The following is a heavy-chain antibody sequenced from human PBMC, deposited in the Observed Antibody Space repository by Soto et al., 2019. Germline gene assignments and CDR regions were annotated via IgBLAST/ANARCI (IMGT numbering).Heavy chain of an antibody. CDR1: GGSISSYY. CDR3: ARGGSLVVVTADLFDP. Sequence: SETLSLTCTVSGGSISSYYWSWIRQPPGKGLEWIGYIYYSGSTNYNPSLKSRVTISVDTSKNQFSLKLSSVTAADTAVYYCARGGSLVVVTADLFDPWGQGTLVTVSS. J-gene: IGHJ5*02. D-gene: IGHD2-21*02. CDR2: IYYSGST. V-gene: IGHV4-59*01.